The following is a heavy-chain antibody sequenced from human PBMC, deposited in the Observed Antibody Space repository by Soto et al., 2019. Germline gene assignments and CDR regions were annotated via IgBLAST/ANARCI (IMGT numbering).Heavy chain of an antibody. J-gene: IGHJ5*02. CDR2: IYHSETT. CDR1: GGSISNYY. Sequence: QVQVQESGPGLVKPSETLSLTCTVSGGSISNYYWCWIRQSPGQGLEWIANIYHSETTNYNLSRKGRVSISMDSSKNQVSLRLKSVTAADTAVYYCARGGYRTLAWFDPWGQGTLVTVSS. V-gene: IGHV4-59*01. D-gene: IGHD5-18*01. CDR3: ARGGYRTLAWFDP.